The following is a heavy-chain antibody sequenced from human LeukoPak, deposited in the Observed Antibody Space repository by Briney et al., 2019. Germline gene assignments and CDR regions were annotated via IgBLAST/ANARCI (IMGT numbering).Heavy chain of an antibody. CDR2: IIPIFGTA. CDR3: ARDGVATYCSSTSCYPYNWFDP. V-gene: IGHV1-69*05. CDR1: GYPFIGNY. Sequence: ASVKVSCKASGYPFIGNYIHWVRQAPGQGLEWMGGIIPIFGTANYAQKFQGRVTITTDESTSTAYMELSSLRSEDTAVYYCARDGVATYCSSTSCYPYNWFDPWGQGTLVTVSS. J-gene: IGHJ5*02. D-gene: IGHD2-2*01.